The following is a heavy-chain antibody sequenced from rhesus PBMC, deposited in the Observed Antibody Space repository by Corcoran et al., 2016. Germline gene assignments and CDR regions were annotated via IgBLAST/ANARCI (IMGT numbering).Heavy chain of an antibody. CDR2: IYGNSAST. J-gene: IGHJ4*01. Sequence: QVQLQQWGEGLVKPSETLSLTCAVYGGSISGYYYWSWIRQPQGKGLEWFGYIYGNSASTNYNPSLKRRVTISKDTSKNQFSLKLSSVTAADTAVYYCAREGGYSSSYWGQGVLVTVSS. CDR3: AREGGYSSSY. CDR1: GGSISGYYY. V-gene: IGHV4-73*01. D-gene: IGHD6-19*01.